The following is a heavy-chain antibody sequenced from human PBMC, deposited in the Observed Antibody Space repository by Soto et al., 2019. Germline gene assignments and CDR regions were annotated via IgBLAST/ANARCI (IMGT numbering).Heavy chain of an antibody. CDR2: IYDSGSP. J-gene: IGHJ4*02. CDR1: GGSISSYY. D-gene: IGHD1-26*01. Sequence: SETLSLTCTVSGGSISSYYWSRIRQPPGQALEWIGYIYDSGSPYYNPSFRSRVIISADTSKNEISLKLTSATAADTAVYYCARGVGSSPPRYWGRGTLVTVSS. CDR3: ARGVGSSPPRY. V-gene: IGHV4-59*01.